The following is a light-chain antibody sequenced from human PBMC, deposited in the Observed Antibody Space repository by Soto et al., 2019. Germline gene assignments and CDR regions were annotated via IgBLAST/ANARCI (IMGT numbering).Light chain of an antibody. Sequence: EVDLTQSPSTLSSSPGERATLSCRASEDVSTFVDWYQQKPGQAPRLLIYGASNRATGIPARFSGSGSGTDFTPTISDLEPEDFVVYYCQQNCHWPPWTFGQGTRVEIQ. V-gene: IGKV3-11*01. J-gene: IGKJ1*01. CDR1: EDVSTF. CDR3: QQNCHWPPWT. CDR2: GAS.